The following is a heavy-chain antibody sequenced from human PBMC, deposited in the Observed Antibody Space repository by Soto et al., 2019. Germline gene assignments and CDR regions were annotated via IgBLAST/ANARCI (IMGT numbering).Heavy chain of an antibody. V-gene: IGHV1-69*12. Sequence: QVQLVQSGAAVKKPGSSVKVSYKASGGTFSSYAISWVRQAPGQGLEWMGGIIPIFGTANYAQKFQGRVTITADESTSTAYMELSSLRSEDTAVYYCARSLTGYPPFWYFDLWGRGTLVTVSS. CDR1: GGTFSSYA. D-gene: IGHD3-9*01. J-gene: IGHJ2*01. CDR2: IIPIFGTA. CDR3: ARSLTGYPPFWYFDL.